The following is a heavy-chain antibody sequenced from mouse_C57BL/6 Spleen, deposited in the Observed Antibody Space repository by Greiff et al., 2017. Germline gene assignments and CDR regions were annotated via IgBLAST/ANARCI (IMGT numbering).Heavy chain of an antibody. CDR2: IYPGNSDT. J-gene: IGHJ2*01. CDR3: TQPHWDWYYFDD. Sequence: VQLQQSGTVLARPGASVKMSCTTSGYTFTSYWMHWVKQRPGQGLEWIGAIYPGNSDTSYNQKFKGKAKLTAVTSASTAYMELSSLTNEDSAVYYCTQPHWDWYYFDDWGQGTTLTVSS. V-gene: IGHV1-5*01. CDR1: GYTFTSYW. D-gene: IGHD4-1*01.